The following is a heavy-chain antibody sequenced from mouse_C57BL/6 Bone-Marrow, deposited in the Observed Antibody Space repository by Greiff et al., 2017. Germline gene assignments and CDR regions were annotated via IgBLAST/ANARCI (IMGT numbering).Heavy chain of an antibody. J-gene: IGHJ1*03. CDR3: ARDYGSSYWYFDV. D-gene: IGHD1-1*01. CDR2: IYPRDGST. CDR1: GYTFTSYD. V-gene: IGHV1-85*01. Sequence: VQLQQSGPELVKPGASVKLSCKASGYTFTSYDINWVKPRPGQGLEWIGWIYPRDGSTKYNGKFKGKATLTVDTSSSTAYMELHSLTSEDSAVYFCARDYGSSYWYFDVWGTGTTVTVSS.